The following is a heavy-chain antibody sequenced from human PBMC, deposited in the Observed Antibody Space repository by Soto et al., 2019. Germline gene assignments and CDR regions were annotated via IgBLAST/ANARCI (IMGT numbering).Heavy chain of an antibody. J-gene: IGHJ3*02. V-gene: IGHV5-10-1*01. D-gene: IGHD6-13*01. Sequence: PGESLKISCQGSGYTFTNSWISWVRQMPGKGLEWMGRIHPSDSYTNLSPSFQGHVTISVEKSISTAFLQWSSLKASDTAIYYCARQLGQYSSRRYAFDIWGQGTMLTASS. CDR3: ARQLGQYSSRRYAFDI. CDR1: GYTFTNSW. CDR2: IHPSDSYT.